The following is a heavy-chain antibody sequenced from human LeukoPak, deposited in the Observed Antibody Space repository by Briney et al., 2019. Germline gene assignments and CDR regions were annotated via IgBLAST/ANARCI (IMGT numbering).Heavy chain of an antibody. CDR1: GFTFSSYA. D-gene: IGHD2-15*01. CDR3: AKGQLVDYGMDV. V-gene: IGHV3-30*18. CDR2: MSYDGGHK. J-gene: IGHJ6*02. Sequence: GGSLGLSCAASGFTFSSYAMHWVRQAPGKGLEWVAVMSYDGGHKYYADSVKGRFTISRDNSKNTLYLQMNSLRAEDTAVYYCAKGQLVDYGMDVWGQGTTVTVSS.